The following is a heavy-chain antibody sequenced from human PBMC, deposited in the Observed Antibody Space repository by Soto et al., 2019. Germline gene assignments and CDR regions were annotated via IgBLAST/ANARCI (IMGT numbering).Heavy chain of an antibody. J-gene: IGHJ4*02. Sequence: GGSLRLSCAASGFTFSSYGMHWVRQAPGKGLEWVAVISYDGSNKYYADSVKGRFTISRDNSKNTLYLQMNSLRAEDTAVYYCAKAWIQLWLTLDYWGQGTLVTVSS. CDR2: ISYDGSNK. CDR3: AKAWIQLWLTLDY. CDR1: GFTFSSYG. V-gene: IGHV3-30*18. D-gene: IGHD5-18*01.